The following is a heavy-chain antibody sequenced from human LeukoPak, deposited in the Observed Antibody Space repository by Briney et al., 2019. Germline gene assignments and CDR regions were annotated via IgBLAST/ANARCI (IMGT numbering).Heavy chain of an antibody. J-gene: IGHJ4*02. CDR1: GFTFSRFW. D-gene: IGHD6-19*01. Sequence: GGSLRLSCAASGFTFSRFWMGWVRQPTGKGLEWVSVIGTAGNTYYADSVKGRFTISRENARNSLLLQMDNLRAEDTAVYYCARSKSYSSGWTDFDWWGQGTLVTVSS. CDR2: IGTAGNT. CDR3: ARSKSYSSGWTDFDW. V-gene: IGHV3-13*01.